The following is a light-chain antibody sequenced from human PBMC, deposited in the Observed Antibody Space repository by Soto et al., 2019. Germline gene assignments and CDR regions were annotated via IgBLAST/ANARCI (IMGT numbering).Light chain of an antibody. Sequence: QSALTQPASVSASPGQSITISCTGTSSDVGGYNYVSWYQQHPGKAPKLMIYEVSSRPSGVSNRFSGSKSGNTASLTISGLQTEDEADYYCNSYTSTSTLVFGGGTKLTVL. V-gene: IGLV2-14*01. CDR1: SSDVGGYNY. J-gene: IGLJ2*01. CDR3: NSYTSTSTLV. CDR2: EVS.